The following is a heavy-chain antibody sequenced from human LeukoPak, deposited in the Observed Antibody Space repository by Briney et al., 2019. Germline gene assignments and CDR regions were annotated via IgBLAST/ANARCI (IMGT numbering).Heavy chain of an antibody. Sequence: GGSLRLSCAASGFTFSSYSMNWVRQAPGKGLEWVSYISSSSSTIYYADSVKGRFTISRDNAKNSLYLQMNSLRAEDTAVYYCARAHHRRVYDYVWGSHPYWGQGTLVTVSS. D-gene: IGHD3-16*02. CDR3: ARAHHRRVYDYVWGSHPY. CDR2: ISSSSSTI. CDR1: GFTFSSYS. V-gene: IGHV3-48*01. J-gene: IGHJ4*02.